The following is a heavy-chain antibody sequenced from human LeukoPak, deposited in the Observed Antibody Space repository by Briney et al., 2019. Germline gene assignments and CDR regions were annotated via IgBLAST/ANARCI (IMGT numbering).Heavy chain of an antibody. J-gene: IGHJ4*02. CDR2: MNPNSGNT. D-gene: IGHD3-10*01. CDR3: ARGLPGGTGFDY. Sequence: ASVKVSCKASGYTFTGYGISWVRQAPGQGLEWMGWMNPNSGNTGYAQKFQGRVTITRNTSISTAYMELSSLRSEDTAVYYCARGLPGGTGFDYWGQGTLVTVSS. V-gene: IGHV1-8*03. CDR1: GYTFTGYG.